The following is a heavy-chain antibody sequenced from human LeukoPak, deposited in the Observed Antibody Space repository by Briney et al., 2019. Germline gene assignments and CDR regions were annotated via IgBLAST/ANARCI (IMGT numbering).Heavy chain of an antibody. V-gene: IGHV4-59*12. J-gene: IGHJ3*02. CDR2: IFYSGST. CDR3: AKSNGYGLIDI. Sequence: PSETLSLTCTVSGGSISSYYWSWIRQPPGKALEWIGNIFYSGSTYYSPSLKSRVTISLDTSRNQFSLKLNSVTAADTAVYYCAKSNGYGLIDIWGQGTMVTVSS. D-gene: IGHD3-10*01. CDR1: GGSISSYY.